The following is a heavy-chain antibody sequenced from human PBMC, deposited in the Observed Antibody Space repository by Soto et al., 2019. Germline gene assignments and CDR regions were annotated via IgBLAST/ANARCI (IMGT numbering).Heavy chain of an antibody. J-gene: IGHJ4*02. CDR3: ARGGGLNQLLSGSDH. D-gene: IGHD2-21*01. CDR1: GFFLSDYG. CDR2: TSYDGSGE. Sequence: QVQLVESGGGVVQPGGSLTLSCTASGFFLSDYGMHWVRQAPGNGLEWVAATSYDGSGEYYADSVKDRFTTSRDNAKNTLYLHMKRLRVEDRAVYFCARGGGLNQLLSGSDHWGQGTLVTVSS. V-gene: IGHV3-30*03.